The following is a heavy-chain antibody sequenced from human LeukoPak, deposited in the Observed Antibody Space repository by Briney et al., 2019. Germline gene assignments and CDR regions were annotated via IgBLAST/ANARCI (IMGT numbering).Heavy chain of an antibody. J-gene: IGHJ4*02. Sequence: GRSLRLSCTASGFTFSSYAMHWVRQAPGKGLEWVAVISYDGSNKYYADSVKGRFTISRDNSKNTLYLQMNSPRAEDTAVYYCARDSSSSNYFDYWGQGTLVTVSS. CDR3: ARDSSSSNYFDY. V-gene: IGHV3-30-3*01. D-gene: IGHD6-6*01. CDR1: GFTFSSYA. CDR2: ISYDGSNK.